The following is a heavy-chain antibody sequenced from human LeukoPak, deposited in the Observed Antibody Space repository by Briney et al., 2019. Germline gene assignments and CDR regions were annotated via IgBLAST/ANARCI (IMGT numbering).Heavy chain of an antibody. CDR3: AKLSVIAIGN. Sequence: PGGSLRLSCAASGFTFSSYAMSWVRQAPGKGLEWVSAISGSGGSQYYADSVKGRFTSSREDYKNTLYLQMNSLRAEDTAVYYCAKLSVIAIGNWGQGTLVTVSS. J-gene: IGHJ4*02. CDR2: ISGSGGSQ. D-gene: IGHD2-21*01. CDR1: GFTFSSYA. V-gene: IGHV3-23*01.